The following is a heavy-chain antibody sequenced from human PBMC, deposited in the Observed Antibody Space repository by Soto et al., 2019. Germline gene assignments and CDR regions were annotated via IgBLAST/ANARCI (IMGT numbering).Heavy chain of an antibody. D-gene: IGHD3-22*01. CDR2: IYYSGST. J-gene: IGHJ6*02. Sequence: TSETLSLTCTVSGGSISSSSYYWGWIRQPPGKGLEWIGSIYYSGSTYYNPSLKSRVTISVDTSKNQFSLKLSSVTAADTAVYYCARWGDLIYDSRPGMDVWGQGTTVTVSS. CDR1: GGSISSSSYY. V-gene: IGHV4-39*01. CDR3: ARWGDLIYDSRPGMDV.